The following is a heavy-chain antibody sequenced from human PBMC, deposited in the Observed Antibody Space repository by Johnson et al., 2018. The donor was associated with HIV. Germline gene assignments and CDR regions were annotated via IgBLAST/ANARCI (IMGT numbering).Heavy chain of an antibody. CDR2: ISSSGSTI. J-gene: IGHJ3*02. V-gene: IGHV3-48*03. D-gene: IGHD3-22*01. CDR3: ARVRTGDSSGYHDAFDI. Sequence: VQLVESGGGLVQPGRSLRLSCAASGFTFDDYAMHWVRQAPGKGLEWVSYISSSGSTIYYADSVKGRFTLSRDNAKNSLYLQINSLRAEDTALYYCARVRTGDSSGYHDAFDIWGQGTMVTVSS. CDR1: GFTFDDYA.